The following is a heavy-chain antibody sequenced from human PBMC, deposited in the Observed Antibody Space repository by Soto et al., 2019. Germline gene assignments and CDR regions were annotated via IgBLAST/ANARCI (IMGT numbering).Heavy chain of an antibody. D-gene: IGHD3-16*01. J-gene: IGHJ6*02. CDR3: AKTAGLGSYYYGMDV. CDR1: GFTFRNYA. CDR2: ATATGGTT. Sequence: GGSLRLSCVATGFTFRNYAMNWVRQVPGKGLEWVSGATATGGTTYYAASVKGRFTIPRDNSNNTVYLQMNSLGADDTAIYYCAKTAGLGSYYYGMDVWGQGTTVTVSS. V-gene: IGHV3-23*01.